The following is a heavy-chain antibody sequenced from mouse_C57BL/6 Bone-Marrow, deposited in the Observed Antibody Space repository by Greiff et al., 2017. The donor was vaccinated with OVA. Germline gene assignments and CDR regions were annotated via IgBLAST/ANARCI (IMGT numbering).Heavy chain of an antibody. Sequence: EVQLQQSGPELVKPGASVKISCKASGYTFTDYYMNWVKQSHGKSLEWIGDINPNNGGTSYNQKFKGKATLTVDKSSSTAYMELRSLTSEDSAVYYCARCDWDGDYWGQGTTLTVSS. CDR1: GYTFTDYY. D-gene: IGHD4-1*01. J-gene: IGHJ2*01. CDR3: ARCDWDGDY. CDR2: INPNNGGT. V-gene: IGHV1-26*01.